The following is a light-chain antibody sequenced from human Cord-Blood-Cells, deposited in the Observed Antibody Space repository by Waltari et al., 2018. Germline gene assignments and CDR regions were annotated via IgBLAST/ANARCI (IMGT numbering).Light chain of an antibody. J-gene: IGKJ1*01. CDR3: QQYYSTPRT. CDR1: QSVLYSSNNKNY. CDR2: WAS. V-gene: IGKV4-1*01. Sequence: DIVMTQSPDSLAVSLGERATINCKSSQSVLYSSNNKNYLAWYQQKPGQPPKLLIYWASTRESGVPDRVSGSGSGTAFTLTISSLQAEDVAVYYCQQYYSTPRTFGQGTKVEIK.